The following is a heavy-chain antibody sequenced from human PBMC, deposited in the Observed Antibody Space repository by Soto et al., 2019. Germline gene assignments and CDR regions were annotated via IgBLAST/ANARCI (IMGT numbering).Heavy chain of an antibody. CDR3: ARDIDNRDYYYGLDV. CDR1: GFTFSSYA. V-gene: IGHV3-30-3*01. D-gene: IGHD1-20*01. Sequence: PGGSLRLSCAASGFTFSSYAMHWVRQAPGKGLEWVAVISYDGSNKYYADSVRGRFTISRDNAKNSLFLQMNSLRADDTAVYYCARDIDNRDYYYGLDVWGQGTTVTVSS. CDR2: ISYDGSNK. J-gene: IGHJ6*02.